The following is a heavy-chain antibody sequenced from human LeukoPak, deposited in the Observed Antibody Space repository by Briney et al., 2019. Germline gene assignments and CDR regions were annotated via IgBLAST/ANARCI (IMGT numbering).Heavy chain of an antibody. CDR1: GFTFDDYA. D-gene: IGHD3-10*01. J-gene: IGHJ4*02. Sequence: GGSLRLSCAASGFTFDDYAMHWVRQAPGKGLEWVSGISWNSGSIGYADSVKGRFTISRDNSKNTLYLQMNSLRAEDTAVYYCAKAPSYYYPSYYFDYWGQGTLVTVSS. V-gene: IGHV3-9*01. CDR2: ISWNSGSI. CDR3: AKAPSYYYPSYYFDY.